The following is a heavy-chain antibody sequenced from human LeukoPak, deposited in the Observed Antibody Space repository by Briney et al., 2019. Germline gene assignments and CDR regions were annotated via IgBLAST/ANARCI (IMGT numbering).Heavy chain of an antibody. Sequence: SETLSLTCTVSGGSINSGRYYWGFIRQPPGKGLEWIGSLFYTGSTYYNPSLESRVTISADTSKNQFSLKLNSVTAADTAVYYCARRWRTGSTFDYWGQGTLVTVSS. J-gene: IGHJ4*02. CDR2: LFYTGST. V-gene: IGHV4-39*01. CDR3: ARRWRTGSTFDY. D-gene: IGHD1-1*01. CDR1: GGSINSGRYY.